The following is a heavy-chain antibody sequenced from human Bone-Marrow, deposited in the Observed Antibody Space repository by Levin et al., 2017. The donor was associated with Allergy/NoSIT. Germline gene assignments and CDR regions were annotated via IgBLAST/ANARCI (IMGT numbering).Heavy chain of an antibody. Sequence: LSLTCAASGFTFSSYGMHWVRQAPGKGLEWVAVIWYDGSNKYYADSVKGRFTISRDNSKNTLYLQMNSLRAEDTAVYYCARARGDYGDYAFDYWGQGTLVTVSS. CDR2: IWYDGSNK. D-gene: IGHD4-17*01. CDR3: ARARGDYGDYAFDY. J-gene: IGHJ4*02. V-gene: IGHV3-33*01. CDR1: GFTFSSYG.